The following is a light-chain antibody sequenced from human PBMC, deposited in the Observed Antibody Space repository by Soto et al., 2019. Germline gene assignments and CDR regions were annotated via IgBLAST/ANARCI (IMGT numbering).Light chain of an antibody. V-gene: IGKV1-39*01. CDR3: QQSYSTPWT. CDR2: AAT. CDR1: QSLSTY. Sequence: DIKMTQSPSSLSASVGDSVTITCRASQSLSTYLNWYQQKPGKAPKLLIYAATSLQSGVPSRFSGSGAGADFTLTVSSLQPEDSATYYCQQSYSTPWTFGQGTKVEIK. J-gene: IGKJ1*01.